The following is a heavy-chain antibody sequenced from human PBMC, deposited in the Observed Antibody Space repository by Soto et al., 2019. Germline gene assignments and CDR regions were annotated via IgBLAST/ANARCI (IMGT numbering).Heavy chain of an antibody. CDR1: GGSISRGGYY. CDR2: IYYSGST. D-gene: IGHD3-22*01. Sequence: PSETLSVTCTVSGGSISRGGYYWSWLRPHPGKGLEWTGYIYYSGSTYYNPSPKSRVTISVDTSKNQFSLKLSSVTAADTAVYYCARGVYYYDSSGYYLAAFDIWGQGTMVTVSS. V-gene: IGHV4-31*03. CDR3: ARGVYYYDSSGYYLAAFDI. J-gene: IGHJ3*02.